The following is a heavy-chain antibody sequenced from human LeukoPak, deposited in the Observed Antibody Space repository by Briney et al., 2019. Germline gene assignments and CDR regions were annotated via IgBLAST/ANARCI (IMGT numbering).Heavy chain of an antibody. CDR1: GGSISSSSYY. CDR3: ARHINWGSSDY. J-gene: IGHJ4*02. Sequence: SETLSLTCTVSGGSISSSSYYWGWIRQPPGKGLVWFGSISYSGNTCYNPSLKSRVTISVDTSKNQFSLKLSSVTAADTAVYYCARHINWGSSDYWGQGTLVTVSS. V-gene: IGHV4-39*01. D-gene: IGHD7-27*01. CDR2: ISYSGNT.